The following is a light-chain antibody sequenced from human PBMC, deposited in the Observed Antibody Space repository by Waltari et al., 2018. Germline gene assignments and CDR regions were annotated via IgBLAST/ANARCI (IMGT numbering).Light chain of an antibody. Sequence: DIQMTQSPSSLSASVGDRCNITCRASQSINTYLNWYLQKPGKAPKILIFAASSLQSGVPSRFSGSGSGTEFTLTVTCLQPDDFATYYCQQSFTTPYTFGQGTKVGIK. CDR1: QSINTY. CDR2: AAS. CDR3: QQSFTTPYT. V-gene: IGKV1-39*01. J-gene: IGKJ2*01.